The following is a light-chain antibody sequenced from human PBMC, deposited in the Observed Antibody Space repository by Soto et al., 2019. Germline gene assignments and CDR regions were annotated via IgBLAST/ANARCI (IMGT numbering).Light chain of an antibody. Sequence: ITQSPATLSASPGDRVTISCRASQSVSSNLAWYQQKPGQAPRILIYGASTRDTGIPARFSGSGSGTDFTLTISRLQSEDFAVYYCQQYNNRPWTFGQGTKVDIK. CDR1: QSVSSN. J-gene: IGKJ1*01. CDR3: QQYNNRPWT. CDR2: GAS. V-gene: IGKV3-15*01.